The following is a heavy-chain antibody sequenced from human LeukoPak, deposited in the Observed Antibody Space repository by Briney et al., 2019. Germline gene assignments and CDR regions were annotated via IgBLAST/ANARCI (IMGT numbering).Heavy chain of an antibody. Sequence: GSLELSCAASGFPFNSYAISWVRQAPGKGLELGSAISGSGGSTYYADSVKGRFTISRDNSKDTLYLQINSLTAEDTAVYYCAKALYDFYYYGMDVWGQGTTVTVSS. V-gene: IGHV3-23*01. D-gene: IGHD5/OR15-5a*01. CDR1: GFPFNSYA. CDR2: ISGSGGST. J-gene: IGHJ6*02. CDR3: AKALYDFYYYGMDV.